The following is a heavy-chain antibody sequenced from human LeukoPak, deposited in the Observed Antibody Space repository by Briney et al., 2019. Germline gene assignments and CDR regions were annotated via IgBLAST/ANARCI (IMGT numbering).Heavy chain of an antibody. Sequence: GGSLRLSCAASGFTVGNNYMKWIRQAPGKGLEWVSLIYSGGSTYYADSVKGRFTISRDSSKNTLYLQMNSLRVEDTAVYYCATNMGFWGQGTLVTVSS. D-gene: IGHD2/OR15-2a*01. V-gene: IGHV3-53*01. J-gene: IGHJ4*02. CDR2: IYSGGST. CDR3: ATNMGF. CDR1: GFTVGNNY.